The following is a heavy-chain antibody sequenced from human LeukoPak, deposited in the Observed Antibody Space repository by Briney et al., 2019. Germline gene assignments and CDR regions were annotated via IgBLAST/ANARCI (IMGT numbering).Heavy chain of an antibody. J-gene: IGHJ3*02. CDR2: IYYSGST. CDR1: GGSISSYY. Sequence: SETLSLTCTVSGGSISSYYWSWIRQPPGKGLEWIGYIYYSGSTNYNPSLKSRVTISVDTSKNQLALKLSSVTAADTAVYYCARGVDTSFDIWGQGTMVTVSS. CDR3: ARGVDTSFDI. V-gene: IGHV4-59*01. D-gene: IGHD3-3*01.